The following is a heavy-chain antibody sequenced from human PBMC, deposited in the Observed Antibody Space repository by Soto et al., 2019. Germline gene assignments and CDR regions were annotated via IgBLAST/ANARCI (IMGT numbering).Heavy chain of an antibody. D-gene: IGHD4-17*01. CDR3: ARGINYGDYSRWFDP. CDR2: INPNSGNT. CDR1: GYIFTNYD. Sequence: QVQLVQSGAEVKKPGASVKVSCKASGYIFTNYDINWVRQATGQGLEYLGWINPNSGNTGYVQKFQGRVTMTRNTSITTAYMERNSLRSEDRAGYYWARGINYGDYSRWFDPWGQEPLVTV. V-gene: IGHV1-8*01. J-gene: IGHJ5*02.